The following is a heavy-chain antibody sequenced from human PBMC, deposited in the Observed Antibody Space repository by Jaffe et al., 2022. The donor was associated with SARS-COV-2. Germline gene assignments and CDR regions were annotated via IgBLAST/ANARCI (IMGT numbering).Heavy chain of an antibody. CDR3: ARERNWNYRYYYYGMDV. V-gene: IGHV4-61*02. Sequence: QVQLQESGPGLVKPSQTLSLTCTVSGGSISSGSYYWSWIRQPAGKGLEWIGRIYTSGSTNYNPSLKSRVTISVDTSKNQFSLKLSSVTAADTAVYYCARERNWNYRYYYYGMDVWGQGTTVTVSS. D-gene: IGHD1-7*01. CDR2: IYTSGST. J-gene: IGHJ6*02. CDR1: GGSISSGSYY.